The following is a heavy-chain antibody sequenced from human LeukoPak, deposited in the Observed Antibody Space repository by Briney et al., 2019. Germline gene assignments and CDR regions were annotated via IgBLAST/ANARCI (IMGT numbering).Heavy chain of an antibody. Sequence: GGSLRLSCAASGFSFSTYKMTWVRQAPGKGLEWVGHIKSKTDGGTADYAAPVKGTFTISRDDSKNTLYLQMDSLKTEDTAVYYCATDLPGDRIYWFDPWGQGTLVTVSS. J-gene: IGHJ5*02. CDR2: IKSKTDGGTA. V-gene: IGHV3-15*01. D-gene: IGHD4-17*01. CDR1: GFSFSTYK. CDR3: ATDLPGDRIYWFDP.